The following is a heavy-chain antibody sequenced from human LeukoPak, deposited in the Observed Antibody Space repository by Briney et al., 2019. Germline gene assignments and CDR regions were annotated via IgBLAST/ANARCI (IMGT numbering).Heavy chain of an antibody. CDR3: ARDGLVPAAKSWFDP. V-gene: IGHV1-18*01. D-gene: IGHD2-2*01. J-gene: IGHJ5*02. CDR2: ISAYNGNT. Sequence: ASVKVSCKASGYTFTSYGISWVRQAPGQGLEWMGWISAYNGNTNYAQKLQGRVTMTTDTSTSTAYMELRSLRSDDTAVYYCARDGLVPAAKSWFDPWGQGTLVTVSS. CDR1: GYTFTSYG.